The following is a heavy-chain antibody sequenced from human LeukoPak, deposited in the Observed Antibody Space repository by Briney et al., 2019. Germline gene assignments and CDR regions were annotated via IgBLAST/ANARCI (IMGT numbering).Heavy chain of an antibody. D-gene: IGHD6-19*01. J-gene: IGHJ3*02. CDR3: AKSVEQWQSLDAFDI. V-gene: IGHV3-7*01. CDR2: IKQDGSEK. CDR1: GFTFSSYW. Sequence: GGSLRLSCAASGFTFSSYWMSWVRQAPGKGLEWVANIKQDGSEKYYVDSVKGRFTISRDNAKNSLYLQMNSLRAEDTAVYYCAKSVEQWQSLDAFDIWGQGTMVTVSS.